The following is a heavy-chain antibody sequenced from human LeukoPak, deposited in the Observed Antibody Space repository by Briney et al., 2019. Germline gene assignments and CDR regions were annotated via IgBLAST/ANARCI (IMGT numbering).Heavy chain of an antibody. J-gene: IGHJ4*02. CDR3: AKDLLEQWLRRDY. CDR2: ISGSGGST. CDR1: GSTFSSYA. V-gene: IGHV3-23*01. D-gene: IGHD6-19*01. Sequence: GGSLRLSCAASGSTFSSYAMSWVRQAPGKGLEWVSAISGSGGSTYYADSVKGRFTISRDNSKNTLYLQMNSLRAEDTAVYYCAKDLLEQWLRRDYWGQGTLVTVSS.